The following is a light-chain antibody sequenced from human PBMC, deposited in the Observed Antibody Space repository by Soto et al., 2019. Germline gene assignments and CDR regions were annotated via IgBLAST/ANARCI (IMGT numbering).Light chain of an antibody. CDR1: QRVSFSY. J-gene: IGKJ5*01. CDR3: QQYGSSPPIT. Sequence: EIVLTQSPGTLSLSPGERATLSCRASQRVSFSYLAWYQQKPGQAPRLLIYGASSRATGIPDRFSGSGSGTDFTLTISRLEPEDFAVYYCQQYGSSPPITFGQGTRLEIK. V-gene: IGKV3-20*01. CDR2: GAS.